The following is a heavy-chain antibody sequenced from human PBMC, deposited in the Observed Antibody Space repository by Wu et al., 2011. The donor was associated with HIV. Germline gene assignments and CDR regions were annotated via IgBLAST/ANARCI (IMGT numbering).Heavy chain of an antibody. J-gene: IGHJ4*02. CDR2: FDPEDGEA. Sequence: QVQVIQSGAEVRKPGASVKVSCKVSRYILAELAVHWVRQVPGKGLEWMGNFDPEDGEAVYAQKFQGRVTMTEDTSTDTAYMELSSLRSEDTAVYYCATDFRGSPEWGQGTLVTVAS. CDR3: ATDFRGSPE. D-gene: IGHD3-10*01. CDR1: RYILAELA. V-gene: IGHV1-24*01.